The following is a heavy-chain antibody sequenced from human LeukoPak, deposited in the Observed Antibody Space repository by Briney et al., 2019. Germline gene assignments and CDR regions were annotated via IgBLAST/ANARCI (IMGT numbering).Heavy chain of an antibody. D-gene: IGHD5-12*01. CDR2: INSDGSST. CDR3: ARDFRSSGYDSYFDY. CDR1: GFTFSSYW. Sequence: GGSLRLSCAASGFTFSSYWMHWVRQAPGKGLVWVSRINSDGSSTSYADSVKGRFTISRDNAKNTLYLQMNSLRDEDTAVYYCARDFRSSGYDSYFDYWGQGTLVTVSS. J-gene: IGHJ4*02. V-gene: IGHV3-74*01.